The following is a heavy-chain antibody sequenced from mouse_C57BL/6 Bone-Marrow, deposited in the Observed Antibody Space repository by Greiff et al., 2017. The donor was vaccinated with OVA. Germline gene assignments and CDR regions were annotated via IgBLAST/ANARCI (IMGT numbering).Heavy chain of an antibody. Sequence: QVQLQQSGAELVRPGTSVKVSCKASGYAFTHYLIEWVKQRPGQGLEWIGVINPGSGGTNYNEKFKGKATLTADKSSSTAYMQLSSLTSEDSAVYFCARSSYVPDYWGQGTTLTVSS. CDR1: GYAFTHYL. CDR2: INPGSGGT. J-gene: IGHJ2*01. V-gene: IGHV1-54*01. CDR3: ARSSYVPDY.